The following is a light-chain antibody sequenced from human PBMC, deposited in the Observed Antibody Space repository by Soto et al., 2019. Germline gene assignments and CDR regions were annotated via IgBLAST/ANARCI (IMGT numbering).Light chain of an antibody. CDR3: QQYGSSLFT. Sequence: DIVLTQSPGTLSLSPGERATLSCRASQSVSSKYLAWYQQKPGQAPRVLIYGASIRATSIPERFSGGGSGTDFTLTITRLEPEDFAVYYFQQYGSSLFTFGPGTKLDIK. V-gene: IGKV3-20*01. J-gene: IGKJ3*01. CDR1: QSVSSKY. CDR2: GAS.